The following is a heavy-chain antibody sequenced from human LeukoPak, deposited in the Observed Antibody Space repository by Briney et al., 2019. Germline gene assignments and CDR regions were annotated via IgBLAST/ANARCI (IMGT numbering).Heavy chain of an antibody. CDR2: INPNSGGT. D-gene: IGHD5-12*01. CDR3: ARDFGYILPDY. V-gene: IGHV1-2*04. J-gene: IGHJ4*02. Sequence: ASVKVSCKASGYTFTSYGISWVRQAPGQGLEWMGWINPNSGGTNYAQKFQGWVTMTRDTSISTAYMELSRLRSDDTAVYYCARDFGYILPDYWGQGTLVTVSS. CDR1: GYTFTSYG.